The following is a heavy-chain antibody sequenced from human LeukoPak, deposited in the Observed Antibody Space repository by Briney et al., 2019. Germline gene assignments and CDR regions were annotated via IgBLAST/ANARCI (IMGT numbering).Heavy chain of an antibody. CDR2: ISRSGGST. CDR3: AKGGPLLWFGEQGYYFDC. V-gene: IGHV3-23*01. D-gene: IGHD3-10*01. J-gene: IGHJ4*02. CDR1: GFTFSSYA. Sequence: PGGSLRLSCAASGFTFSSYAMTWVRQAPGKGLECVSVISRSGGSTYYADSVKGRFTISRDNSKNTLYLQMNSLRAEDTAVYYCAKGGPLLWFGEQGYYFDCWGQGTLVTVSS.